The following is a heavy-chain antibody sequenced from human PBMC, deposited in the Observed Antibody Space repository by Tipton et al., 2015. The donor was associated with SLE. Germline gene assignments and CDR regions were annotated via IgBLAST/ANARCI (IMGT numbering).Heavy chain of an antibody. CDR2: IYYSGGT. J-gene: IGHJ4*02. CDR3: ARGYYDMWTGYYSFDY. V-gene: IGHV4-39*07. CDR1: GGSISSSGYY. Sequence: TLSLTCSVSGGSISSSGYYWGWIRQPPGKGLEWIGTIYYSGGTSYNPSLKSRATISVDTSKNQFSLKLTSVSAADTADYYCARGYYDMWTGYYSFDYWGQGTLVTVSS. D-gene: IGHD3-9*01.